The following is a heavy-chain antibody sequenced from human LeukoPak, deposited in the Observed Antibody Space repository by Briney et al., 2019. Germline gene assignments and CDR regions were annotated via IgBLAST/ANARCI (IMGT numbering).Heavy chain of an antibody. CDR2: INPNSGGT. Sequence: ASVKVSCKASGYTSTGYYMHWVRQAPGQGLEWMGRINPNSGGTNYAQKFQGRVTMTRDTSISTAYMELSRLRSDDTAVYYCARGKGLLWFGETTDNWFDPWGQGTLDTVSS. CDR1: GYTSTGYY. D-gene: IGHD3-10*01. V-gene: IGHV1-2*06. J-gene: IGHJ5*02. CDR3: ARGKGLLWFGETTDNWFDP.